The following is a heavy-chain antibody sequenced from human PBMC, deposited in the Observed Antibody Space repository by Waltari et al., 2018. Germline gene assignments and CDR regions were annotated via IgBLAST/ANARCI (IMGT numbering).Heavy chain of an antibody. J-gene: IGHJ4*02. CDR1: GSTLEVIA. CDR3: VKAAGGYAEDYFDN. V-gene: IGHV3-9*01. Sequence: EVHLIESGGAWERPGRSLSPRWLRSGSTLEVIALHGVRQVPGKGLQWVSGISWNRGTIRYVDSVKGRFTISRDNARNSVFLQMDSLRAEDTAFYYCVKAAGGYAEDYFDNWGQGTMVTVSS. CDR2: ISWNRGTI. D-gene: IGHD5-18*01.